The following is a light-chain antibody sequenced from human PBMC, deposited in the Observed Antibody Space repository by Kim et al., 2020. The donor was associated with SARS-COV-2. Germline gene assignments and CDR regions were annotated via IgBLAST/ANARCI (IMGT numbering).Light chain of an antibody. CDR3: SSYTSSSTLVI. CDR1: SSDIGGYNY. J-gene: IGLJ2*01. V-gene: IGLV2-14*03. CDR2: DVS. Sequence: QSITISCTGTSSDIGGYNYVSWYQQHPGKAPKLMIYDVSNRPSGVSNRFSGSKSGNTASLTISGLQAEDEADYYCSSYTSSSTLVILGGGTKLTVL.